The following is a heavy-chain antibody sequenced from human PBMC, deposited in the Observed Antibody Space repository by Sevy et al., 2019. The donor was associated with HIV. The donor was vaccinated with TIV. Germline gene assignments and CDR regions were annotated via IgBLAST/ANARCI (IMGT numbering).Heavy chain of an antibody. J-gene: IGHJ6*02. Sequence: ASVKVSCKASGYTFTGYYMHWVRQAPGQGLEWMGWINPNSGGTNYAQKFQGRVTMTRDTSISTAYMELSRLRSDDTAVCYCARAVGAAALGYYYYYGMDVWGQGTTVTVSS. CDR3: ARAVGAAALGYYYYYGMDV. V-gene: IGHV1-2*02. D-gene: IGHD2-2*01. CDR1: GYTFTGYY. CDR2: INPNSGGT.